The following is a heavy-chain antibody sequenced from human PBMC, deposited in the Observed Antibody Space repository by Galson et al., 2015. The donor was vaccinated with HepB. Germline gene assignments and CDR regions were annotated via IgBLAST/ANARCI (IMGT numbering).Heavy chain of an antibody. J-gene: IGHJ4*02. V-gene: IGHV1-8*01. CDR2: MNPNSGNT. CDR3: ARARGYYDFWSGSQTYFDY. Sequence: SVKVSCKASGYTFTSYDNNWVRQATGQGLEWMGWMNPNSGNTGYAQKFQGRVTMTRNTSISTAYMELSSLRSEDTAVYYCARARGYYDFWSGSQTYFDYWGQGTLVTVSS. D-gene: IGHD3-3*01. CDR1: GYTFTSYD.